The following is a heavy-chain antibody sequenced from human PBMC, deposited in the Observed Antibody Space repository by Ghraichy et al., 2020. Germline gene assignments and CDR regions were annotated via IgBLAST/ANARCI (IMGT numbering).Heavy chain of an antibody. CDR2: ISYDGSNK. J-gene: IGHJ6*02. V-gene: IGHV3-30-3*01. CDR1: GFTFSSYA. D-gene: IGHD6-13*01. Sequence: GGSLRLSCAASGFTFSSYAMHWVRQAPGKGLEWVAVISYDGSNKYYADSVKGRFTISRDNSKNTLYLQMNSLRAEDTAVYYCARDFSGVIAAAAYGMDVWGQGTTVTVSS. CDR3: ARDFSGVIAAAAYGMDV.